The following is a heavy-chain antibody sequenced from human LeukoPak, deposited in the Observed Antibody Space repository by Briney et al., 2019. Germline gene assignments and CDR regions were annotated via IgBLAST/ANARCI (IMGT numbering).Heavy chain of an antibody. J-gene: IGHJ4*02. CDR2: FDPEDGET. Sequence: ASVKVSCKVSGYTLTELSMHWVRQAPGKGLEWMGGFDPEDGETIYAQKFQGRVTMTEDTSTDTAYMELSSLRSEDTAVYYCASFQIAAGFRDFDYWGQGTLVTVSS. V-gene: IGHV1-24*01. CDR1: GYTLTELS. CDR3: ASFQIAAGFRDFDY. D-gene: IGHD6-13*01.